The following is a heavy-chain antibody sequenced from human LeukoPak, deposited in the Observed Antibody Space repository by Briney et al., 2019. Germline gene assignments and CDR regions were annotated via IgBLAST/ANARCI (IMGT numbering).Heavy chain of an antibody. Sequence: GGSLRLSCVDSGFTFTNAWMSWVRQAPGKGLEWIGRIKSKTDGETTNYAEPVRGRFTISRDDSKSAVYLQMNSLKIEDTAVYYCTTDLGTYYHGSQRLIPIDYWGQGTLVTVSS. D-gene: IGHD3-10*01. CDR2: IKSKTDGETT. J-gene: IGHJ4*02. CDR1: GFTFTNAW. V-gene: IGHV3-15*01. CDR3: TTDLGTYYHGSQRLIPIDY.